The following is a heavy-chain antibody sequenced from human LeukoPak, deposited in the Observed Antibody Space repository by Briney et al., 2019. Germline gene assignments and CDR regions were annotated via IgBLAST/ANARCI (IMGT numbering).Heavy chain of an antibody. CDR1: GFTFDDYA. D-gene: IGHD6-19*01. J-gene: IGHJ6*02. CDR2: ISWNSGSI. Sequence: GGSLRLSCAASGFTFDDYAMHWVRQAPGKGLEWVSGISWNSGSIGYADSVKGRFTISRDNAKNSLYLQMNSLRAEDTAVYYCARDRGSSGWYRDGMDVWGQGTTVTVSS. CDR3: ARDRGSSGWYRDGMDV. V-gene: IGHV3-9*01.